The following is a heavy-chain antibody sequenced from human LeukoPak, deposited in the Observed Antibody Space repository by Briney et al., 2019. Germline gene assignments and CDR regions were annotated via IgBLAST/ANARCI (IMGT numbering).Heavy chain of an antibody. D-gene: IGHD3-22*01. J-gene: IGHJ5*02. CDR1: GGSISRSSYY. V-gene: IGHV4-39*01. Sequence: PSETLSLTCTVSGGSISRSSYYWGWIRQPPGKGLEWIGSIYYSGSTYYNPSLKSRVTISVDTSKNQFSLKLSSVTAADTAVYYCAGSSGYYPNWFDPWGQGTLVTVSS. CDR2: IYYSGST. CDR3: AGSSGYYPNWFDP.